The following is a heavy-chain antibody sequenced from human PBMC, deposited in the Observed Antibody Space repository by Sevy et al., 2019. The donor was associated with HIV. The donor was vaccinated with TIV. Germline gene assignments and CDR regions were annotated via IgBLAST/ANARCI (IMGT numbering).Heavy chain of an antibody. CDR3: ARDISRGGGAPGYYYGMDV. Sequence: GSLRLSCAASGFTVSSNYMSWVRQAPGKGLEWVSVIYSGGSTYYADSVKGRFAISRDNSKNTLYLQMNSLRAEDTAVYYCARDISRGGGAPGYYYGMDVWGQGTTVTVSS. V-gene: IGHV3-53*01. CDR2: IYSGGST. J-gene: IGHJ6*02. CDR1: GFTVSSNY. D-gene: IGHD3-16*01.